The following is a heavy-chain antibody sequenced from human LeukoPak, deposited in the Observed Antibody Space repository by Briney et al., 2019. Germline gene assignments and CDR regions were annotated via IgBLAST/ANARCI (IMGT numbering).Heavy chain of an antibody. V-gene: IGHV4-34*01. CDR2: INHRGST. D-gene: IGHD3-10*01. J-gene: IGHJ4*02. CDR1: GGSFSGYY. CDR3: AGQIPNTMVRGVIFRPYFDY. Sequence: SETLSLTCGVYGGSFSGYYWSWIRQPPGKGLEWIGEINHRGSTNYNPSLKSRVTISADTSRNQFSLKLSSVTAADTAVYYCAGQIPNTMVRGVIFRPYFDYWGQGTLVTVSS.